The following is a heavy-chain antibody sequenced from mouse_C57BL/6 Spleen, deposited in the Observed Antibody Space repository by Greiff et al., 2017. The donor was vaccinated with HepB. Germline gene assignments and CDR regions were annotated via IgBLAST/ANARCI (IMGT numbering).Heavy chain of an antibody. CDR1: GFNIKEDY. CDR2: IDPENGDT. CDR3: TTGGGYYAWFAY. Sequence: VQLQQSGAELVRPGASVKLSCTASGFNIKEDYMHWVKQRPEQGLEWIGWIDPENGDTEYASKFQGKATITADTSSNTAYLQLSSLTSEDTAVYYCTTGGGYYAWFAYWGQGTLVTVSA. V-gene: IGHV14-4*01. D-gene: IGHD2-3*01. J-gene: IGHJ3*01.